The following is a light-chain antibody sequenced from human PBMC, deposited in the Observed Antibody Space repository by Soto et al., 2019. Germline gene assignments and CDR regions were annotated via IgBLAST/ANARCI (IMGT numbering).Light chain of an antibody. J-gene: IGKJ1*01. CDR1: QSIGNW. CDR3: QQYSTYSAT. V-gene: IGKV1-5*03. CDR2: KAS. Sequence: DIQMTQSPSTLSASVGDRVTITCRASQSIGNWLAWYQQKPGSVPKVLIYKASSLESGVPSRFSGSGSGTDFTLTIASLQPDDVATYYCQQYSTYSATFGQGTKVEIK.